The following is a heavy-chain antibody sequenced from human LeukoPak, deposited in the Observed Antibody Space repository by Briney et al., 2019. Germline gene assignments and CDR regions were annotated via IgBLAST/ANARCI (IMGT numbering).Heavy chain of an antibody. J-gene: IGHJ4*02. CDR2: INSSGGST. CDR3: ASTPLTYYDILTGFYYFDY. Sequence: ASVKVSCKASGYTFTSYDMHWVRQAPGQGLEWMGIINSSGGSTSYAQKFQGRVTMTRDTSTSTVYMELSSLRSEDTAVYYCASTPLTYYDILTGFYYFDYWGQGTLVTVSS. CDR1: GYTFTSYD. D-gene: IGHD3-9*01. V-gene: IGHV1-46*01.